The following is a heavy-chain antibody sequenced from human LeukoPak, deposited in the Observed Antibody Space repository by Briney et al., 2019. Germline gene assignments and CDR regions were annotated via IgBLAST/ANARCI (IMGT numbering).Heavy chain of an antibody. D-gene: IGHD2-2*01. V-gene: IGHV3-48*03. CDR2: ISTSGTII. CDR3: ARAPITSPFYFDS. J-gene: IGHJ4*02. Sequence: GGSLRLSCAASGFTLSGYEMNWVRQAPGKGLEWVSYISTSGTIIYYADSVKGRFTISRDNAKNSLYLQMDSLRAEDTALYYCARAPITSPFYFDSWGQGTLVTVSS. CDR1: GFTLSGYE.